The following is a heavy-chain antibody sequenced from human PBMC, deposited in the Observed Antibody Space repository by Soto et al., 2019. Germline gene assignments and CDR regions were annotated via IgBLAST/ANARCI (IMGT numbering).Heavy chain of an antibody. J-gene: IGHJ6*02. D-gene: IGHD3-10*01. CDR3: ARDRIHYGSRSYYASPYYYYGMDV. Sequence: ASVKVSCKASGGTFSSYAISWVRQAPGQGLEWMGGIIPIFGTANYAQKFQGRVTITADKSTSTAYMELSSLRSEDTAVYYCARDRIHYGSRSYYASPYYYYGMDVWGHGTTVTVSS. CDR1: GGTFSSYA. CDR2: IIPIFGTA. V-gene: IGHV1-69*06.